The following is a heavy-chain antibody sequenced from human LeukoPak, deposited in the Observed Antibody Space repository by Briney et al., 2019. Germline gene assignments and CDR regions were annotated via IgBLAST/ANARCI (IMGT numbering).Heavy chain of an antibody. CDR1: GFTFSNAW. J-gene: IGHJ4*02. CDR2: IKSKTDGGTT. Sequence: GGSLRLSCAASGFTFSNAWMSWVRQAPGKGLEWVGRIKSKTDGGTTDYAAPVKGRFTISRDDSKNTLYLQMNSLKTEDTAVYYCTTDPIYSGSPFGPPLLRGQGTLVTVSS. D-gene: IGHD1-26*01. CDR3: TTDPIYSGSPFGPPLL. V-gene: IGHV3-15*01.